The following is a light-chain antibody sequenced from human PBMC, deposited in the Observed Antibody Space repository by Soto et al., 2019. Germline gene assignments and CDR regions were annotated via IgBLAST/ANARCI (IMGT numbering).Light chain of an antibody. CDR2: GAS. J-gene: IGKJ5*01. V-gene: IGKV3-11*01. CDR3: PQCSNWPLP. Sequence: ILLTQSLGALSLSPGERAPLSCIASQSVSNDFLAWYQQKPGQAPRLLIYGASTRATDIPARFSGSGSGTDFTLTISSLEPEDFTGYCCPQCSNWPLPSGQGTRPE. CDR1: QSVSNDF.